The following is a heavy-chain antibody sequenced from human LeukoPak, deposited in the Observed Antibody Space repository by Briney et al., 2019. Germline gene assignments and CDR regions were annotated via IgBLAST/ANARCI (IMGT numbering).Heavy chain of an antibody. J-gene: IGHJ4*02. V-gene: IGHV1-2*02. D-gene: IGHD6-19*01. CDR2: INPNSGGT. CDR1: GYTFTGYY. Sequence: GASVKVSCKASGYTFTGYYMHWVRQAPGQGLEWMEWINPNSGGTNYAQKFQGRVTMTRDTSISTAYMELSRLRSDDTAVYYCARDPRFSYSSGWFYFDYWGQGTLVTVSS. CDR3: ARDPRFSYSSGWFYFDY.